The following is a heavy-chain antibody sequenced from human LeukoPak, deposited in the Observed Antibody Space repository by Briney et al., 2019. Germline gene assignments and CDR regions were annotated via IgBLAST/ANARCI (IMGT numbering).Heavy chain of an antibody. V-gene: IGHV3-53*01. CDR2: IHSGGRT. CDR3: ARAPITAGEDAFDI. D-gene: IGHD3-10*01. Sequence: PGGSLRPSCPASGFTAGSSYMSWVRQAPGKGREWVSVIHSGGRTYYADSVMGRFTISTDSSKNTLHLQMNSLRAEDTAVYYCARAPITAGEDAFDIWGQGTMVTVSS. CDR1: GFTAGSSY. J-gene: IGHJ3*02.